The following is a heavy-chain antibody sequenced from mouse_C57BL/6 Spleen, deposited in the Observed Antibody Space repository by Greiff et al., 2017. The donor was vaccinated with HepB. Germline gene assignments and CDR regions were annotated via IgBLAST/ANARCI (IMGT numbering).Heavy chain of an antibody. CDR3: ATYEGDAMDY. Sequence: QVQLQQSGAELARPGASVKMSCKASGYTFTSYTMHWVKQRPGQGLEWIGYINPSSGYTKYNQKFKDKATFTADKASSTAYMQLSSLTSEDSAVYYCATYEGDAMDYWGQGTSVTVSS. V-gene: IGHV1-4*01. J-gene: IGHJ4*01. D-gene: IGHD2-3*01. CDR2: INPSSGYT. CDR1: GYTFTSYT.